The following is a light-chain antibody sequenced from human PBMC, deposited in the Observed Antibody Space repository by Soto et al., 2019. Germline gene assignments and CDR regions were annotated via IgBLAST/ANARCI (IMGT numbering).Light chain of an antibody. CDR1: QSVSSSY. J-gene: IGKJ1*01. V-gene: IGKV3-20*01. CDR2: GAS. CDR3: QQYGSSSWT. Sequence: EIVLTQSPGTLSLSPGERATLSCRASQSVSSSYLAWYQQKPGQAPRHLIYGASSRATGIPDRFSGSGSGTDFTLTISRLEPEDFAVYYCQQYGSSSWTFGQGTKVEI.